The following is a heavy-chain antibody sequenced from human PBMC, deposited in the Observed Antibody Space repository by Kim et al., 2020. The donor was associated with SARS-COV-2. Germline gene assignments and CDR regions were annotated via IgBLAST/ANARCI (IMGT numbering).Heavy chain of an antibody. V-gene: IGHV1-69*02. Sequence: SVKVSCKASGGTFSSYTISWVRQAPGQGLEWMGRIIPILGIANYAQKFQGRVTITADKSTSTAYMELSSLRSEDTAVYYCASGVSIAARPAYYYGMDVWGQGTTVTVSS. D-gene: IGHD6-6*01. J-gene: IGHJ6*02. CDR3: ASGVSIAARPAYYYGMDV. CDR1: GGTFSSYT. CDR2: IIPILGIA.